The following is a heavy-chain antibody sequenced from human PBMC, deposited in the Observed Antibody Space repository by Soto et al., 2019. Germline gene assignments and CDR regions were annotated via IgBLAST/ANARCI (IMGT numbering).Heavy chain of an antibody. D-gene: IGHD3-3*01. CDR3: AKDLRPGYDFWSGYYSPYYYYGMDV. J-gene: IGHJ6*02. Sequence: EVQLLESGRGLVQPGGSLRLSCAASGFTFSSYAMSWVRQAPGKGLEWVSAISGSGGSTYYADSVKGRFTISRDNSKNTLYLQMNSLRAEDTAVYYCAKDLRPGYDFWSGYYSPYYYYGMDVWGQGTTVTVSS. CDR2: ISGSGGST. V-gene: IGHV3-23*01. CDR1: GFTFSSYA.